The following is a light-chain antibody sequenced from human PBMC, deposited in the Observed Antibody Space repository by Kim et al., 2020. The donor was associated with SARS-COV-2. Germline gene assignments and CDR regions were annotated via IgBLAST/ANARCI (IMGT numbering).Light chain of an antibody. J-gene: IGKJ1*01. V-gene: IGKV3-15*01. CDR1: QSVSSK. CDR3: HHYYNWPRT. Sequence: EIVMTQSPATLSVSTGERATLSCRASQSVSSKLAWYQQKPGQGPRLLIYNASTRATGIPAGFSGSGSGTEFTLTISRLQSEDFAVYYCHHYYNWPRTFGQGTKVDIK. CDR2: NAS.